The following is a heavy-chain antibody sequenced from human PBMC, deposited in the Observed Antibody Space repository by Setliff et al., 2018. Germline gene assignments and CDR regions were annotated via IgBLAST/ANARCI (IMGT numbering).Heavy chain of an antibody. CDR1: GGTFSIYT. J-gene: IGHJ4*02. CDR2: IIPIFGTA. V-gene: IGHV1-69*08. CDR3: ARDTYIGDFWSGYYLVAVNY. Sequence: SVKVSCKASGGTFSIYTISWVRQAPGQGLEWMGRIIPIFGTANYAQKFQGRVTITADKSTSTAYMELSSLRSEDAAVYYCARDTYIGDFWSGYYLVAVNYWGQGTLVTVSS. D-gene: IGHD3-3*01.